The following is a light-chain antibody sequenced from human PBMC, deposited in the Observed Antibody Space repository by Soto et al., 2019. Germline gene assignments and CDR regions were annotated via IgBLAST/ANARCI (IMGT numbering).Light chain of an antibody. CDR3: QQYLTSPKT. J-gene: IGKJ1*01. V-gene: IGKV3-20*01. CDR1: QSVSSSN. Sequence: DIVLTQSPGTLSLSTGARATLSCRASQSVSSSNLAWYQQKPAQAPRLLIYAASRRAPGIPERFSGSGSGTDFTLTISRLEPEDFAVYYCQQYLTSPKTFGQGTKVDIK. CDR2: AAS.